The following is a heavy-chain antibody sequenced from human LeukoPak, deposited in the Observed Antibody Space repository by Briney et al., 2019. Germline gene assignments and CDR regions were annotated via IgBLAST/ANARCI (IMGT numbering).Heavy chain of an antibody. CDR2: INHSGST. CDR1: GGSFSGYY. V-gene: IGHV4-34*01. Sequence: SETLSLTCAVYGGSFSGYYWSWIRQPPGKGLEWIGEINHSGSTNYNPSLKSRVTISVDTSKNQFFLKLSSVTAADTAVYYCARGRVIFDYWGQGTLVTVSS. CDR3: ARGRVIFDY. J-gene: IGHJ4*02.